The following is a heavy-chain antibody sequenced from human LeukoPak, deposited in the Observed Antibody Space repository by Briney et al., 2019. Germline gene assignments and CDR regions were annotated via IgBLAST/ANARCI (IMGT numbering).Heavy chain of an antibody. CDR1: GGSFSGYY. J-gene: IGHJ3*02. D-gene: IGHD3-10*01. V-gene: IGHV4-34*01. Sequence: PSETLSLTCAVYGGSFSGYYWSWIRQPPGKGLEWIGEINHSGSTNYNPSLKSRVTISADTSKNQFSLKLSSVTAADTAVYYCAILWFGEAHAFDIWGQGTMVTVSS. CDR3: AILWFGEAHAFDI. CDR2: INHSGST.